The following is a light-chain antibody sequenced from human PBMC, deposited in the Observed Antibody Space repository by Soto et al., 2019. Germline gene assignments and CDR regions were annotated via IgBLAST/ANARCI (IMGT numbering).Light chain of an antibody. CDR3: QKYNSAPCT. CDR1: QGISNY. Sequence: DIQMSQSTSSLSASVGDRVTITCRASQGISNYLAWYQQKPGKVPKLLIYAASTLQSGVPSRFSGSGSGTDFTLTISSLQPEDVSTYYCQKYNSAPCTFGPGTKVDIK. V-gene: IGKV1-27*01. CDR2: AAS. J-gene: IGKJ3*01.